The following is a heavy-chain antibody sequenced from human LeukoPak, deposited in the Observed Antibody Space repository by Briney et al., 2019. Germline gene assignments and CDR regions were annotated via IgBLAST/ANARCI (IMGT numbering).Heavy chain of an antibody. CDR3: ARASAKGYDYVWGSYRYNDWSDP. Sequence: SGTLSLTCTVSGGSISSYYWSWIRQPAGKGLEWIGRIYTSGSTNYNPSLKSRVTMSVDTSKNQFSLKLSSVTAADTAVYYCARASAKGYDYVWGSYRYNDWSDPCVQGTLVTVSS. CDR1: GGSISSYY. CDR2: IYTSGST. D-gene: IGHD3-16*02. V-gene: IGHV4-4*07. J-gene: IGHJ5*02.